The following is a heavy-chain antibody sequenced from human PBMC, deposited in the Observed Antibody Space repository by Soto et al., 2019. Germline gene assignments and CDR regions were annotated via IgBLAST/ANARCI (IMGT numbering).Heavy chain of an antibody. CDR3: AKDHRGLGNWNSPYYYYYYMDV. D-gene: IGHD1-1*01. Sequence: ASVKVSCKVSGYTLTELSMHWVRQAPGKGLEWMGGFDPEDGETIYAQKFQGRVTMTEDTSTDTAYMELSSLRSEDTAVYYCAKDHRGLGNWNSPYYYYYYMDVWGKGTMVTVSS. CDR2: FDPEDGET. CDR1: GYTLTELS. V-gene: IGHV1-24*01. J-gene: IGHJ6*03.